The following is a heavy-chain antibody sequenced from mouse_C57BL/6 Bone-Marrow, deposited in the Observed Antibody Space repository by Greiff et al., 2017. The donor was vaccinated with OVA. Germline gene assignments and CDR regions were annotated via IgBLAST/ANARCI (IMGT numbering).Heavy chain of an antibody. D-gene: IGHD1-1*01. Sequence: QVQLQQPGAELVKPGASVKLSCKASGYTFTSYWMRWVKQRPGQGLEWIGMIHPNSGSTNYNEKFKSKATLTVDKSSSTAYMQLSSLTSEDSAVYYCARSDTTVVASFDCWGQGTTLTVSS. CDR2: IHPNSGST. CDR3: ARSDTTVVASFDC. CDR1: GYTFTSYW. V-gene: IGHV1-64*01. J-gene: IGHJ2*01.